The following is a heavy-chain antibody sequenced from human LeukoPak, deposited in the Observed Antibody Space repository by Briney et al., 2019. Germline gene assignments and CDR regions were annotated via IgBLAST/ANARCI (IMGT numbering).Heavy chain of an antibody. V-gene: IGHV1-69*04. J-gene: IGHJ4*02. CDR1: GGTFSSYA. CDR3: ASTKDADDY. CDR2: IIPILGMA. Sequence: SVKVSCKASGGTFSSYAISWVRQAPGQGLEWMGRIIPILGMANYAQKFQGRVTITAEKSTSTAYMGLSSLRSEDTAVYYCASTKDADDYWGQGTLVTVSS.